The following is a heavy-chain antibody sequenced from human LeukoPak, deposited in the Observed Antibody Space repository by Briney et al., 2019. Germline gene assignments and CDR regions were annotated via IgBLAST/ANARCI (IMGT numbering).Heavy chain of an antibody. D-gene: IGHD3-10*01. V-gene: IGHV4-34*01. Sequence: SETLSLTCSLYGGSFNDYYWSWIRQPPGKGLEWIGEINHSGSTNYNPSLKSRVTISVDTSKNQFSLKLSSVTAADTAVYYCARGGLLWFGEYGDFDYWGQGTLVTVSS. CDR1: GGSFNDYY. CDR2: INHSGST. J-gene: IGHJ4*02. CDR3: ARGGLLWFGEYGDFDY.